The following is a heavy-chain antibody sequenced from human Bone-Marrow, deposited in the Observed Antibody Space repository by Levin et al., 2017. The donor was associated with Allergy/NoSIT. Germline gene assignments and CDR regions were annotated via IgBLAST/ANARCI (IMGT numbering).Heavy chain of an antibody. CDR3: ARGAVIAVILPSIKTFDY. Sequence: NPSETLSLTCAVYGDSFNDYFWTWIRQPPGKGLEWIGEINHRGDTTYNPSLKGRVTISVDTSTKHFSLRLTSATAADAAVYYCARGAVIAVILPSIKTFDYWGQGTLVTVSS. D-gene: IGHD2/OR15-2a*01. CDR1: GDSFNDYF. V-gene: IGHV4-34*01. J-gene: IGHJ4*02. CDR2: INHRGDT.